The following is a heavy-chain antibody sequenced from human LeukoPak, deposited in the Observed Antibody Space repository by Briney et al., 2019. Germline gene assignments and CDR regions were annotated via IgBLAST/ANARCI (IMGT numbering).Heavy chain of an antibody. CDR2: ITHSRST. CDR1: GGSFSGSY. V-gene: IGHV4-34*01. CDR3: ARGIKQVWSGYPTAKTRREYYFDF. Sequence: SETLSLTCAVHGGSFSGSYWTWIRQPPGKGLERIGEITHSRSTNYSPSLKSRLTISVDTSKNQFSLKLISVTAADTALYFCARGIKQVWSGYPTAKTRREYYFDFWGQGTLVTVSS. J-gene: IGHJ4*02. D-gene: IGHD3-3*01.